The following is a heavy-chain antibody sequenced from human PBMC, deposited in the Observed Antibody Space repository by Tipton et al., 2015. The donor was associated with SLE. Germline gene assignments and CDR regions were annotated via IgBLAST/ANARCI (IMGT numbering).Heavy chain of an antibody. J-gene: IGHJ6*02. CDR2: IYHSGTT. CDR1: GGSINSSNW. CDR3: ARGPDYSNYYFYRMDV. Sequence: TLSLTCAVSGGSINSSNWWTWVRQPPGKGLEWIVEIYHSGTTNYNPSLKSRITISLDKSNNHFSLRLSSLTAADTAVYYCARGPDYSNYYFYRMDVWGQGTTVTVSS. V-gene: IGHV4-4*02. D-gene: IGHD4-11*01.